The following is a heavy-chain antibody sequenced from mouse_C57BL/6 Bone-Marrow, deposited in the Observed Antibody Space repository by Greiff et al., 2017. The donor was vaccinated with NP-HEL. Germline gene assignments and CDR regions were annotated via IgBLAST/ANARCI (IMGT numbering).Heavy chain of an antibody. Sequence: DVQLVESGGGLVKPGGSLKLSCAASGFTFSSYAMSWVRQTPEKRLEWVATISDGGSYTYYPDNVKGRFTISRDNAKNNLYLQMSHLKSEDTAMYYCARDKNDYDGFAYWGQGTLVTVSA. J-gene: IGHJ3*01. CDR1: GFTFSSYA. CDR2: ISDGGSYT. D-gene: IGHD2-4*01. V-gene: IGHV5-4*01. CDR3: ARDKNDYDGFAY.